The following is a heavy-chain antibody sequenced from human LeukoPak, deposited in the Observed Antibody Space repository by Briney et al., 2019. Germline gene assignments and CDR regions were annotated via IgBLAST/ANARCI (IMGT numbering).Heavy chain of an antibody. V-gene: IGHV4-59*01. D-gene: IGHD3-10*01. Sequence: PSETLSLTCTVSGGSISSYYWSWIRQPPGKGLEWIGYIYYSGSTNYNPSLKSRVTISVDTSKNQFSLKLSSVTAADTAVYYCARDRDYYGSKNWFDPWGQGTLSPSPQ. J-gene: IGHJ5*02. CDR3: ARDRDYYGSKNWFDP. CDR2: IYYSGST. CDR1: GGSISSYY.